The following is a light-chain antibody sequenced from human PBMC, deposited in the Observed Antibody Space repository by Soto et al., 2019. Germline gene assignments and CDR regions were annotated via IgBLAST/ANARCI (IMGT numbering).Light chain of an antibody. CDR3: AAWEDRLSAPV. V-gene: IGLV1-47*01. Sequence: QSVLTQPPSAAGTPGQRGTISCSGSSSNIGSNYVYWYQQLPGTAPKLLIYRNNQRPSGVPDRFSGSKSGTSASLAISGLRSEDEADYYCAAWEDRLSAPVFGGGTKLTVL. CDR1: SSNIGSNY. J-gene: IGLJ3*02. CDR2: RNN.